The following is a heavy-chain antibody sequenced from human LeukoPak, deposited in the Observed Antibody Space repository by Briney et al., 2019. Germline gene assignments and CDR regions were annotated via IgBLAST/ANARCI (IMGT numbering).Heavy chain of an antibody. Sequence: GGSLRLSCVTSGFPFSTHSMNWVRQAPGKGLEWLSYITSTSDTIYYADSVKGRFTISRDNAKNSLYLQMNSLRAEDTAVYYCASFPWDLRPTWGQGTLVSVAS. J-gene: IGHJ4*02. CDR1: GFPFSTHS. CDR2: ITSTSDTI. CDR3: ASFPWDLRPT. V-gene: IGHV3-48*01. D-gene: IGHD1-26*01.